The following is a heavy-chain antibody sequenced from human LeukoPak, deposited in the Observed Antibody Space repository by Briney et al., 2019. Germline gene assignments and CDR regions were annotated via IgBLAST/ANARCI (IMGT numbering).Heavy chain of an antibody. V-gene: IGHV4-59*01. J-gene: IGHJ4*02. CDR3: ARGGSSSWYVVSGGFDY. D-gene: IGHD6-13*01. CDR1: GGSISSYY. CDR2: IYYSGST. Sequence: KSSETLSLTCTVSGGSISSYYWSWIRQPPGKGLEWFGYIYYSGSTNYNPSLKSRVTISVDTSKNQFSLKLSSVTAADTAVYYCARGGSSSWYVVSGGFDYWGQGTLVTVSS.